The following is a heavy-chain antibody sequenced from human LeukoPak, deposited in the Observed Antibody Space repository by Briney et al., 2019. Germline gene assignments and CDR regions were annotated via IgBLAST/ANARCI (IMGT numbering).Heavy chain of an antibody. CDR2: INPNSGGT. CDR1: GYAFTGYY. V-gene: IGHV1-2*02. CDR3: ARNIRGYSGYDLDY. Sequence: ASVKVSCKASGYAFTGYYMHWVRQAPGQGLEWMGWINPNSGGTNYAQKFQGRVTMTRDTSISTAYMELSRLRSDDTAVYYCARNIRGYSGYDLDYWGQGTLVTVSS. J-gene: IGHJ4*02. D-gene: IGHD5-12*01.